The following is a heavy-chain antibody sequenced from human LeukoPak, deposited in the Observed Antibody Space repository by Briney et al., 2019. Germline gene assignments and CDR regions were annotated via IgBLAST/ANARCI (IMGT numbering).Heavy chain of an antibody. D-gene: IGHD2-15*01. CDR1: GGTFSSYA. V-gene: IGHV1-69*13. CDR2: LIPIFGTA. CDR3: ARVTGVAATTNNWFDP. J-gene: IGHJ5*02. Sequence: PVKVSCKASGGTFSSYAISWVRQAPGQGLEWMGGLIPIFGTANYAQKFQGRVTITADESTSTAYMELSSLRSEDTAVYYCARVTGVAATTNNWFDPWGQGTLVTVSS.